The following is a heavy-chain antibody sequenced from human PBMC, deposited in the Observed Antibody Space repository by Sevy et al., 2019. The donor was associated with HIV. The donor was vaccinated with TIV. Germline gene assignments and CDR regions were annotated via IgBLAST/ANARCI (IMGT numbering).Heavy chain of an antibody. CDR2: IRSKANSYAT. V-gene: IGHV3-73*01. CDR3: TRHEEYYYDSSGPADY. CDR1: GFTFSGSA. Sequence: GGSLRLSCAASGFTFSGSAMHWVRQASGKGLEWVGRIRSKANSYATADAASVKGRFTISRDDSKNKAYLQMNSLKTEDTAVYYCTRHEEYYYDSSGPADYWGQGTLVTVSS. D-gene: IGHD3-22*01. J-gene: IGHJ4*02.